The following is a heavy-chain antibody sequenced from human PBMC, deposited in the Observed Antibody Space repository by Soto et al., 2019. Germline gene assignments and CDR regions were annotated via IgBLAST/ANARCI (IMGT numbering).Heavy chain of an antibody. V-gene: IGHV3-74*01. J-gene: IGHJ6*02. Sequence: EVQLVESGGGLLQPGGSLRLSCAVSGSTFSNDWMHWVRQAPGKGLVWVSHINSDGSSTNYADFVKGRFTIARDNAKNTVYLQMNSLRADDKAVYYCARDRSYSLDVWGQGTTVTVSS. CDR3: ARDRSYSLDV. CDR1: GSTFSNDW. CDR2: INSDGSST.